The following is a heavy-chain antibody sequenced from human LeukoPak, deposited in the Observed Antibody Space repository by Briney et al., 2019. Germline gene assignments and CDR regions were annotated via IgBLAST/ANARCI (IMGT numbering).Heavy chain of an antibody. D-gene: IGHD1-1*01. Sequence: GGSLRLSCAASGFTFSDYSMNWVRQAPGKGLEWISYIGLSSGKTKYADSVKGRFTISGDNAKNSLYLQMNSLRVEDTAVYYCAREWNRGFDYWGQGTLVTVSS. CDR2: IGLSSGKT. CDR1: GFTFSDYS. V-gene: IGHV3-48*04. CDR3: AREWNRGFDY. J-gene: IGHJ4*02.